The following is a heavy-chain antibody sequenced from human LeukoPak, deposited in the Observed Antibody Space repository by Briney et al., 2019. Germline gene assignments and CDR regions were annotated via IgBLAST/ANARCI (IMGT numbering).Heavy chain of an antibody. J-gene: IGHJ4*02. CDR1: GGSLRGYY. V-gene: IGHV4-34*01. CDR3: ARVGAAGYCSSTSCYASDY. Sequence: SEHLSLTYAVYGGSLRGYYWSWIRQAPGKGMEWIGEINHSGSTNYNPSLKSRVTISVDTSKNQFSLKLSSVTAADTAVYYCARVGAAGYCSSTSCYASDYWGQGTLVTVSS. D-gene: IGHD2-2*01. CDR2: INHSGST.